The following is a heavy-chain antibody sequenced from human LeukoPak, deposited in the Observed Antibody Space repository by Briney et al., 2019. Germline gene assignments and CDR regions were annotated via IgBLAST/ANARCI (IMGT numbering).Heavy chain of an antibody. J-gene: IGHJ4*02. CDR1: GFTFSSYS. V-gene: IGHV3-23*01. D-gene: IGHD1-26*01. Sequence: QAGGSLRLSCAASGFTFSSYSMNWVRQAPGKGLEWVSAIGDTTYYADSVEGRFTISRDNSKNTLYLQMNSLRAEDAAIYYCAKAFAFVGANFFDYWGQGTLVTVSS. CDR2: IGDTT. CDR3: AKAFAFVGANFFDY.